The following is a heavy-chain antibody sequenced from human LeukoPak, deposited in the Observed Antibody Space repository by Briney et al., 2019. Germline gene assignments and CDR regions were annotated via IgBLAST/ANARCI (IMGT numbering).Heavy chain of an antibody. D-gene: IGHD6-19*01. J-gene: IGHJ4*02. CDR1: GYNFTGYY. CDR2: INPNSGGT. V-gene: IGHV1-2*02. Sequence: ASVKVSCKASGYNFTGYYMHWVRQAPGQGLECMGWINPNSGGTNYAQKFQGRVTMTRDTSISTAYMELSRLRSDDTLVYYCAREPIAVAGDFDYWGQGTLVTVSS. CDR3: AREPIAVAGDFDY.